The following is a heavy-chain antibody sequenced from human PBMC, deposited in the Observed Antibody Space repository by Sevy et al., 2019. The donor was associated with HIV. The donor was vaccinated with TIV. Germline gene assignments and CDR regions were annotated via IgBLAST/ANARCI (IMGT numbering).Heavy chain of an antibody. D-gene: IGHD3-10*01. Sequence: GGSLRLSCAASGFTFDDYAMHWVRQAPGKGLEWVSGISWNSGSIGYADSVKGRFTISRDNAKNSLYLQMNSLRDEDTALYYCAKDFSGGSGSYYGGDAFDIWGQGTMVTVSS. CDR1: GFTFDDYA. CDR3: AKDFSGGSGSYYGGDAFDI. CDR2: ISWNSGSI. J-gene: IGHJ3*02. V-gene: IGHV3-9*01.